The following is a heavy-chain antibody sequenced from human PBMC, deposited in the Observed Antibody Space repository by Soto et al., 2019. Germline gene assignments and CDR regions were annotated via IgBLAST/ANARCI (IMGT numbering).Heavy chain of an antibody. CDR3: ARAFPRYDIVVVPAATKWFDY. J-gene: IGHJ5*01. V-gene: IGHV4-31*03. D-gene: IGHD2-2*01. CDR2: IYYSGST. CDR1: GGSISSGGYY. Sequence: PSETLSLTCTVSGGSISSGGYYWSWIRQHPGKGLEWIGYIYYSGSTYYNPSLKSRVTISVDTSKNQFSLKLSSVTAADTAVYYCARAFPRYDIVVVPAATKWFDYWGQGTLVTVSS.